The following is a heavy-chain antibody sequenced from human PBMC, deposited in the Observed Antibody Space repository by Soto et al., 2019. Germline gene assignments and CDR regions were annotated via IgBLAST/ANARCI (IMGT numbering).Heavy chain of an antibody. V-gene: IGHV5-51*01. D-gene: IGHD3-9*01. CDR3: ARQGRTGSNWIDP. Sequence: PGESLKISCKGSGYSFTSYWIGWVRQMPGKGLEWMGIIYPGNSETAYSPSFQGQVTISADKSNSTTYLQWSSLTASDTAIYYCARQGRTGSNWIDPWGQGTTVTVSS. J-gene: IGHJ5*01. CDR2: IYPGNSET. CDR1: GYSFTSYW.